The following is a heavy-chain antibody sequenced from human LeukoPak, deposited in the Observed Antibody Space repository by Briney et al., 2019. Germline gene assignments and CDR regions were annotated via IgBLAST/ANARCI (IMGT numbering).Heavy chain of an antibody. CDR2: IIPIFGTP. Sequence: SVKVSCKPSVGTFSSYAINWVRQAPGQGLEWMGGIIPIFGTPNYAQKFQGRVTITADKSTTIASMELGSLRSDDTAVHYCARVSLDAVTRGSTTPVPYNWFDPWGQGTLVTVSS. D-gene: IGHD5-18*01. V-gene: IGHV1-69*06. CDR3: ARVSLDAVTRGSTTPVPYNWFDP. CDR1: VGTFSSYA. J-gene: IGHJ5*02.